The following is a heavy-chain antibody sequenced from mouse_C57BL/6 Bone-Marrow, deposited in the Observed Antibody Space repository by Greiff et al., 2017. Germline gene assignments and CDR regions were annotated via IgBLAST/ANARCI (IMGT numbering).Heavy chain of an antibody. V-gene: IGHV1-76*01. CDR2: IYPGSGNT. CDR1: GYTFTDYY. D-gene: IGHD2-1*01. CDR3: ARRGNYPGLVAY. J-gene: IGHJ3*01. Sequence: VQLQQSGAELVRPGASVKLSCKASGYTFTDYYINWVKQRPGQGLEWIARIYPGSGNTYYNEKFKGKATLTAEKSSSTAYMQLSSLTSEDSAVYFCARRGNYPGLVAYWGQGTLVTVSA.